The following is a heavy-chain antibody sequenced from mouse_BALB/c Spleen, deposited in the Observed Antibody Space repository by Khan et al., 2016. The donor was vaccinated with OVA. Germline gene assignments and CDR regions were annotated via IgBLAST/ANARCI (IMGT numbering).Heavy chain of an antibody. CDR2: IWSDGHT. V-gene: IGHV2-6-1*01. CDR1: GFSLTSYG. D-gene: IGHD2-1*01. Sequence: QVQLKQSGPGLVAPSQSLSITCTISGFSLTSYGVHWVRQPPGKGLEWLVVIWSDGHTTYNSALKSRLSISKDNSKNQVLLKMNSIQTEDTAMYYCARHGYFGNYGPYFDVWGAGTTVTVSS. CDR3: ARHGYFGNYGPYFDV. J-gene: IGHJ1*01.